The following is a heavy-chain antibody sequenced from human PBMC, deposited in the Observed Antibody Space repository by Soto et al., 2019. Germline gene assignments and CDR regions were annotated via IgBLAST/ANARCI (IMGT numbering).Heavy chain of an antibody. V-gene: IGHV1-8*01. CDR3: SRIGYCSSASCYTAYYYYGMDV. Sequence: ASVKVSCKASGYTFTSYDINWVRQATGQGLEWMGWMNPNSGNTGYAQKFQGRVTMTRNTSISTVYMQLSSLRSQHTAVYYCSRIGYCSSASCYTAYYYYGMDVWGQGATVTVS. D-gene: IGHD2-2*02. J-gene: IGHJ6*02. CDR2: MNPNSGNT. CDR1: GYTFTSYD.